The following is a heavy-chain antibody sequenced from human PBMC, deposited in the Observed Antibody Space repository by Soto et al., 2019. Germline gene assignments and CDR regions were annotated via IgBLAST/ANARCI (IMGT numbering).Heavy chain of an antibody. J-gene: IGHJ3*02. CDR3: AKDIDYYGSGSYYTPDAFDI. D-gene: IGHD3-10*01. Sequence: PGGSLLLSCAASGFNFSSHAMSWVRKAQGKGLEWVSAISGSGGSTYYADSVKGRFTISRDNSKNTLYLQMNSLRAEDTAVYYCAKDIDYYGSGSYYTPDAFDIWGQGTMVTVSS. V-gene: IGHV3-23*01. CDR2: ISGSGGST. CDR1: GFNFSSHA.